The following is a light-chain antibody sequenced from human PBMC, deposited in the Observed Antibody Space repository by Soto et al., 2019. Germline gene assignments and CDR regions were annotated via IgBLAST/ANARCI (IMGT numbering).Light chain of an antibody. CDR3: ETWDSNTRV. CDR1: SGHSSYI. CDR2: LEGSGSY. V-gene: IGLV4-60*02. Sequence: QSVLTQSSSASASLGSSVKLTCTLSSGHSSYIIAWHHQQPGKAPRYLMKLEGSGSYNKGSGVPDRFSGSSSGADRYLTISNLLFEDEANYYCETWDSNTRVFGGGTKLTVL. J-gene: IGLJ2*01.